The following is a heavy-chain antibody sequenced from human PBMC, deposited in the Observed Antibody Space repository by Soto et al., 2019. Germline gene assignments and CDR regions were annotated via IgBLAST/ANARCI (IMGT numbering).Heavy chain of an antibody. V-gene: IGHV1-69*04. D-gene: IGHD3-3*01. CDR1: GGTFSSYT. Sequence: SVKVSCKASGGTFSSYTISWVRQAPGQGLEWMGRIIPILGIANYAQKFQGRVTITADKSTSTAYMELSSLRSEDTAVYYCAREVHDFWSGYFDYWGQGTLVTVSS. J-gene: IGHJ4*02. CDR2: IIPILGIA. CDR3: AREVHDFWSGYFDY.